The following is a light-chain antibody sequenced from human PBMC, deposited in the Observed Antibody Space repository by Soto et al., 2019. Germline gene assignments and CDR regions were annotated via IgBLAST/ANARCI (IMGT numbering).Light chain of an antibody. CDR3: QQYDSLTWT. V-gene: IGKV1-33*01. Sequence: DIHLSQSPSSLSASVGQRVTITCLASQDISIYLNWYQQKLGKAPKLLIYDTSTLGAGVPARFSGSGSGTVFTLTINSLQPEDLATYYCQQYDSLTWTFGQGTKVDIK. CDR2: DTS. J-gene: IGKJ1*01. CDR1: QDISIY.